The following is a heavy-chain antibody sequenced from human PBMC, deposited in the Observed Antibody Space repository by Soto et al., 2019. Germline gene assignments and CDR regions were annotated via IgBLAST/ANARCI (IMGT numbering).Heavy chain of an antibody. CDR3: VRLRYCSSTSCHRFDP. V-gene: IGHV4-31*03. CDR1: GGSISSSGYY. Sequence: KPSETLSLTCTVSGGSISSSGYYWSWIRQHPGKGLEWIGHIYYSGSTYYNPSLKSRVTISVDTSKNQFSLKLSSVTAADTAVYYCVRLRYCSSTSCHRFDPWGQGXLVTVSS. CDR2: IYYSGST. J-gene: IGHJ5*02. D-gene: IGHD2-2*02.